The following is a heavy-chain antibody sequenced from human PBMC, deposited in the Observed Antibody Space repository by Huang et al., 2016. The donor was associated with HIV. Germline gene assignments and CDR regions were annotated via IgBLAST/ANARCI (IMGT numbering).Heavy chain of an antibody. Sequence: QLHPQQSGPGLVRPSETLSLICTVSGGSITSSNHYWGWIRQTPGKGLGWIGNFYDSGDAYYTPSLKNRVPISIDTSKSQFSLRLSSVIATDTAVYYCASGEYGKNAYDIWGQGTVVTVSA. CDR3: ASGEYGKNAYDI. V-gene: IGHV4-39*01. CDR1: GGSITSSNHY. D-gene: IGHD2-2*01. J-gene: IGHJ3*02. CDR2: FYDSGDA.